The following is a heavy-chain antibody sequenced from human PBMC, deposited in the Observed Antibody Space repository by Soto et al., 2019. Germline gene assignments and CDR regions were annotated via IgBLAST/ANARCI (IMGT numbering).Heavy chain of an antibody. D-gene: IGHD3-9*01. CDR2: INPSGGST. V-gene: IGHV1-46*01. CDR3: ARDAGYYDILTGYYVYYYYYGMDV. CDR1: GYTFTSYY. J-gene: IGHJ6*02. Sequence: ASVKVSCKAFGYTFTSYYMHWVRQAPGQGLEWMGIINPSGGSTSYAQKFQGRVTMTRDTSTSTVYMELSSLRSEDTAVYYCARDAGYYDILTGYYVYYYYYGMDVWGQGTTVTVSS.